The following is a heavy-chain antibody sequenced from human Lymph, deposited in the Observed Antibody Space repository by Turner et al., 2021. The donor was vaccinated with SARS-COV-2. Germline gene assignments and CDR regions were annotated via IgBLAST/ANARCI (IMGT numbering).Heavy chain of an antibody. CDR1: GFTFDDFA. V-gene: IGHV3-9*01. Sequence: EVQLVESGGGLVQPGWSLRLSCAAFGFTFDDFAMHGVRQARGKGVGWVSGISWNSGSIGYAASVKGRFTIPRDNAKNSLYLQMNSLRAEDTAFYYCAKDRGGEQRVRLFDYWGQGTLVTVSS. J-gene: IGHJ4*02. CDR3: AKDRGGEQRVRLFDY. D-gene: IGHD6-6*01. CDR2: ISWNSGSI.